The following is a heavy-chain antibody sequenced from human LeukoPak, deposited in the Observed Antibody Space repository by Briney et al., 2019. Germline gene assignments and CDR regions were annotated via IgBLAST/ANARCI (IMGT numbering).Heavy chain of an antibody. Sequence: SETLSLTCAVYGGSFSGYYWSWIRQPPGRGLEWSGEINHSGSTNYNPSLKSRVTISVDTSKNQFSLKLSSVTAADTAVYYCARAHSGIVVVPAARTRWDYWGQGTLVTVSS. J-gene: IGHJ4*02. CDR3: ARAHSGIVVVPAARTRWDY. CDR2: INHSGST. V-gene: IGHV4-34*01. CDR1: GGSFSGYY. D-gene: IGHD2-2*01.